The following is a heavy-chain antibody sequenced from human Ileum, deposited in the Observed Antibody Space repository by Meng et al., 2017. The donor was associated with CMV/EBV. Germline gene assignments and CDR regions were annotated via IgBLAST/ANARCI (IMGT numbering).Heavy chain of an antibody. Sequence: ASVKVSCKASGYTFTGYYMHWVRQAPGQGLEWMGWINPNSGGTNYAQNFQGRVTMTRDTSISTAYMELSRLRSDDTAVYYCARDRCSSTSCYPDWLDPWGQGTLVTVSS. CDR2: INPNSGGT. V-gene: IGHV1-2*02. CDR3: ARDRCSSTSCYPDWLDP. D-gene: IGHD2-2*01. J-gene: IGHJ5*02. CDR1: GYTFTGYY.